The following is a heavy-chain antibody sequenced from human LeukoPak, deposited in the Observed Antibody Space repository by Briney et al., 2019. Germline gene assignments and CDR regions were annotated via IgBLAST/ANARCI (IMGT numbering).Heavy chain of an antibody. V-gene: IGHV3-21*01. CDR3: AKNGGTTTPLYFDY. CDR2: ISSSSGYI. J-gene: IGHJ4*02. Sequence: GGSLRLSCAASGFTFSSCVMNWVRQAPGKGLEWVASISSSSGYIYYADSVKGRFTISRDDAKNSLYLHMNTLRAEDTAVYYCAKNGGTTTPLYFDYWGQGTLVTASS. CDR1: GFTFSSCV. D-gene: IGHD1-7*01.